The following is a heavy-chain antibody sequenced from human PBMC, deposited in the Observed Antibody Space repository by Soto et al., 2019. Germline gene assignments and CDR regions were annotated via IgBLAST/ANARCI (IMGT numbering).Heavy chain of an antibody. CDR3: ATGGAWYRSGWMRGHFDY. CDR1: GFTFSSYA. J-gene: IGHJ4*02. CDR2: ISYDGSNK. D-gene: IGHD6-19*01. V-gene: IGHV3-30-3*01. Sequence: GGSLRLSCAASGFTFSSYAMHWVRQAPGKGLEWVAVISYDGSNKYYADSVKGRFTISRDNSKNTLYLQMNSLRAEDTAVYYCATGGAWYRSGWMRGHFDYWGQGTLVPVSP.